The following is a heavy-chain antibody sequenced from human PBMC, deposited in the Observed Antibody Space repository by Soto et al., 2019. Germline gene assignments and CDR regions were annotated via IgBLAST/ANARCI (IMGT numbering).Heavy chain of an antibody. V-gene: IGHV1-69*01. D-gene: IGHD2-15*01. CDR2: IIPIFGTA. J-gene: IGHJ3*02. CDR3: ARDLILGYCSGGSCYSSDDAFDI. Sequence: QVQLVQSGAEVKKPGSSVKVSCKASGGTFSSYAISWVRQAPGQGLEWMGGIIPIFGTANYAQKFQGRVTITADESTSTAYMELRSLRSEDTAVYYCARDLILGYCSGGSCYSSDDAFDIWGQGTMVTVSS. CDR1: GGTFSSYA.